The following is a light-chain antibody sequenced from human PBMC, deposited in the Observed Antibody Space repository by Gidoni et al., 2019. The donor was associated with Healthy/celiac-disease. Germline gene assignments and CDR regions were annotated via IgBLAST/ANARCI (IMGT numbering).Light chain of an antibody. CDR3: QQYGSSRLT. Sequence: EIVLTQSTGTLSLSPGESATLSCRASQSVSSSYLAWYQQKPGQAPRLLIYGASSRATGIPDRFSRSGSGTDFTLTISRLDPEDFAVYYCQQYGSSRLTFGGGTKVEIK. CDR1: QSVSSSY. CDR2: GAS. V-gene: IGKV3-20*01. J-gene: IGKJ4*01.